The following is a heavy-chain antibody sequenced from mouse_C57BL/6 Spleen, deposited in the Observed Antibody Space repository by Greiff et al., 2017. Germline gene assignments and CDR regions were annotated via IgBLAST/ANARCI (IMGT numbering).Heavy chain of an antibody. CDR1: GFTFSSYA. J-gene: IGHJ1*03. V-gene: IGHV5-4*01. D-gene: IGHD1-1*01. CDR2: ISDGGSYT. CDR3: ARDYYGSSYWYFDV. Sequence: EVQVVESGGGLVKPGGSLKLSCAASGFTFSSYAMSWVRQTPENRLEWVATISDGGSYTYYPDNVKGRFTISRDNAKNNLYLQMSHLKSEDTAMYYCARDYYGSSYWYFDVWGTGTTVTVSS.